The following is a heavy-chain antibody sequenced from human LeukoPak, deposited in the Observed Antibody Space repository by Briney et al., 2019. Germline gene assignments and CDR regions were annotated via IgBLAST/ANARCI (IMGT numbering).Heavy chain of an antibody. V-gene: IGHV1-8*01. J-gene: IGHJ6*02. Sequence: ASVKVSCKASGYTFTNYDINWVRQASGQGLEWMGYMKPNSGNTGYAQKFQGRVTMTRDTSISTAYMELSSLTSEDTAVYYCARSGGSYGMDVWGQGTTVTVSS. CDR3: ARSGGSYGMDV. CDR1: GYTFTNYD. CDR2: MKPNSGNT. D-gene: IGHD1-26*01.